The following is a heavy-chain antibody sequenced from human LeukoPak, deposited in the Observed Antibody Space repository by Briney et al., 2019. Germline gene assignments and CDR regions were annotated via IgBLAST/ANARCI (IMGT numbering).Heavy chain of an antibody. CDR1: GFTFDDYA. CDR3: AILYPQITMVRGKAFDI. V-gene: IGHV3-9*01. Sequence: PGGSLRLSCAASGFTFDDYAMHWVRQAPGKGLEWVSGISWNSGSIGYADSVKGRFTISRDNAKNSLYLQMNSLRAEDTALYYCAILYPQITMVRGKAFDIWGQGTMVTVSS. J-gene: IGHJ3*02. D-gene: IGHD3-10*01. CDR2: ISWNSGSI.